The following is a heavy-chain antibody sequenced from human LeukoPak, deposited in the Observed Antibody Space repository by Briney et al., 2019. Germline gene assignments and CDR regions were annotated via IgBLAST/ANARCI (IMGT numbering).Heavy chain of an antibody. J-gene: IGHJ5*02. D-gene: IGHD1-1*01. CDR3: ARGAGGYRFDP. CDR1: GGSISSYY. CDR2: IYGSGRT. V-gene: IGHV4-59*01. Sequence: SGTLSLTCTVSGGSISSYYWSWIRQPPGKGLEWIGYIYGSGRTNYSPSLKSRVTTSLDTTKNQFSLRLSSVTAADTAVYYCARGAGGYRFDPWGQGTLVTVSS.